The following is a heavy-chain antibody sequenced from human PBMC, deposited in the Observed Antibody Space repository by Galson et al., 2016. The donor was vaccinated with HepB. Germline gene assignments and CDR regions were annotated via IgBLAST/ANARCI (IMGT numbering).Heavy chain of an antibody. CDR2: VNPGGST. Sequence: SETLSLTCAVYGGSFSGFYWSWIRQSPGKGLQWIGEVNPGGSTHYNPSLKSRVTISADTSKNHFSLKLSAVTAADTAVYYCARWPLGYCPSAGCYTNDYWGQGILVTVSS. D-gene: IGHD2-2*02. CDR1: GGSFSGFY. CDR3: ARWPLGYCPSAGCYTNDY. V-gene: IGHV4-34*01. J-gene: IGHJ4*02.